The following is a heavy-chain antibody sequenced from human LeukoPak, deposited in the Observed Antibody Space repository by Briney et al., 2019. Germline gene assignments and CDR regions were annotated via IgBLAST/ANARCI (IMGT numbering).Heavy chain of an antibody. Sequence: ATVKVSCKASGYTFTSYDINWVRQATGQGLEWMGWMNPNSGNTGYAQKFQGRVTMTRSTSISTAYMELSSLRSEDTAVYYCARGRSYYDILTGYSEFDYWGQGTLVTVSS. J-gene: IGHJ4*02. CDR2: MNPNSGNT. V-gene: IGHV1-8*01. D-gene: IGHD3-9*01. CDR3: ARGRSYYDILTGYSEFDY. CDR1: GYTFTSYD.